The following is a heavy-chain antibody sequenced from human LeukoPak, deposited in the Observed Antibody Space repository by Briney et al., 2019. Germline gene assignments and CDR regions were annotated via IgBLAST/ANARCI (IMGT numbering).Heavy chain of an antibody. Sequence: SVKVSCKASGFTFTSSAMQWVRQARGQRLEWIGWIVVGSGNTNYAQKFQERVTITRDMSTSTAYMELSSLRSEDTAVYYCAAARLPHHRELLGSYYFDYWGQGTLVTVSS. D-gene: IGHD1-26*01. V-gene: IGHV1-58*02. CDR2: IVVGSGNT. J-gene: IGHJ4*02. CDR3: AAARLPHHRELLGSYYFDY. CDR1: GFTFTSSA.